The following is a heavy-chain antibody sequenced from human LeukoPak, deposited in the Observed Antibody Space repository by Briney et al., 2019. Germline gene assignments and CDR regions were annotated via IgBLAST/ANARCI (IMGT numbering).Heavy chain of an antibody. D-gene: IGHD6-6*01. CDR3: AASSIAARPLLFDY. Sequence: ASVKVSCKASGYTFTSYGISWVRQAPGQGLEWMGWISAYNGNTNYAQKLQGRVTMTTDTSTSTAHMELRSLRSDDTAVYYCAASSIAARPLLFDYWGQGTLVTVSS. V-gene: IGHV1-18*01. J-gene: IGHJ4*02. CDR1: GYTFTSYG. CDR2: ISAYNGNT.